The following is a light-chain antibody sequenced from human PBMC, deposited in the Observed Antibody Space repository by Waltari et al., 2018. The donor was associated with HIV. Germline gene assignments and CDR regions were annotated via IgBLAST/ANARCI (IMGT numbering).Light chain of an antibody. Sequence: QSVLTQPPSVSAAPGQKVTISCSGSSSNIGNNYVSWYQQLPGTAPKLLIYDNNKGPLGIPDRVSGSKSGTSATLGITGRQTGDEADYYCGTWDYSLIAYVILGGGTKLTVL. J-gene: IGLJ2*01. CDR3: GTWDYSLIAYVI. CDR2: DNN. V-gene: IGLV1-51*01. CDR1: SSNIGNNY.